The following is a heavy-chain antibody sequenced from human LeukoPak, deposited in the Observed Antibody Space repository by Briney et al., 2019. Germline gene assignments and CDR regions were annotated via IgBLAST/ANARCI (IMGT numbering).Heavy chain of an antibody. CDR2: ISSSSSTI. J-gene: IGHJ6*03. V-gene: IGHV3-48*01. CDR1: GLTFNSYI. CDR3: ARPPGYYYYYYMDV. Sequence: GGSLPLLSAASGLTFNSYIMNWLRQAPGKGRDWVAYISSSSSTISYADSGQGRFTISRDNAKNSLYLQMLSLSAEAAAVYYCARPPGYYYYYYMDVWGKGTMVTVSS.